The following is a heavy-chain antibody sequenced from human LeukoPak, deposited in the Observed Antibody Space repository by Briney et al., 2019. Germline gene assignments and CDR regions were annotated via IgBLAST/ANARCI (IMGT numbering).Heavy chain of an antibody. CDR2: VYGGGNT. D-gene: IGHD5-24*01. V-gene: IGHV3-53*01. Sequence: GGSLRLSCAASGFTVANDRMSWVRQAPGKGLEWVSTVYGGGNTAYADSVKGRFTISRDTPKNTLLLQMNSLRAEDTALYFCVRERFGAIVESWGQGALVIVSS. J-gene: IGHJ4*02. CDR1: GFTVANDR. CDR3: VRERFGAIVES.